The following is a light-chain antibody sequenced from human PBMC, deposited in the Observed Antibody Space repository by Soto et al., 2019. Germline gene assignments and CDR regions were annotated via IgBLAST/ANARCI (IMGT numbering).Light chain of an antibody. CDR1: HSVRSR. J-gene: IGKJ4*01. CDR2: GAS. CDR3: QHYTNWPLT. Sequence: EIVMTQSPATLSVSPGERATLSCRASHSVRSRLAWNQKKPGQAPGILIYGASTRATGLPARFSGSGSGTEFTLTISSLQSEDFAVYYCQHYTNWPLTFGGGTKVEIK. V-gene: IGKV3-15*01.